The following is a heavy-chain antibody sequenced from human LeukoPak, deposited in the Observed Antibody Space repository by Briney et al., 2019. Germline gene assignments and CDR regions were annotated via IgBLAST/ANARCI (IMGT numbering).Heavy chain of an antibody. Sequence: GASVKVSCKASGYTFTSYGISWVRQAPGQGLEWMGWISAYNGNTNYAQKLQGRVTMTTDTSTSTAYMELRSLRSDDTAVYYCAKPTYSSAFLHAFDIWGQGTMVTVSS. CDR3: AKPTYSSAFLHAFDI. D-gene: IGHD2-21*01. CDR2: ISAYNGNT. CDR1: GYTFTSYG. V-gene: IGHV1-18*01. J-gene: IGHJ3*02.